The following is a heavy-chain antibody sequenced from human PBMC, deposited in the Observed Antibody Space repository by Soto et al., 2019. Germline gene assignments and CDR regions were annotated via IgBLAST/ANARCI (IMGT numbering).Heavy chain of an antibody. V-gene: IGHV3-23*01. Sequence: EVQLLESEGGLVQPGGSLRLSCAASGFTFSSYAMSWVRQAPGKGLEWVSAISGSGGSPYYADSVKGRFTISRDNSKNTLYLQMNSLRAEDSAVYYCAKAAPLMTAGYYFDYCGQGTLVTVSS. CDR3: AKAAPLMTAGYYFDY. D-gene: IGHD2-8*01. CDR2: ISGSGGSP. J-gene: IGHJ4*02. CDR1: GFTFSSYA.